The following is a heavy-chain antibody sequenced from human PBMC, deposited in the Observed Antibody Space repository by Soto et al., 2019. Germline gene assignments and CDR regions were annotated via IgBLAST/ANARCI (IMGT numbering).Heavy chain of an antibody. CDR2: ISYDGSNK. CDR3: AKDPYSDYYGSTN. CDR1: GFTFSSYG. Sequence: GGSLRLSCAASGFTFSSYGMHWVRQAPGKGLEWVAVISYDGSNKYYADSVKGRFTISRDNSKNTLYLQMNSLRAEDTAVYYCAKDPYSDYYGSTNWGQGTLVTVSS. D-gene: IGHD3-10*01. V-gene: IGHV3-30*18. J-gene: IGHJ4*02.